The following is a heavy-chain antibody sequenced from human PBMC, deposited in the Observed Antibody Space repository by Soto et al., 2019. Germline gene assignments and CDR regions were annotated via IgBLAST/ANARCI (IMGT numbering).Heavy chain of an antibody. Sequence: ASVKVSCKASGFTLTSSAMQWVRQARGQRLEWIGWIVVGSGNTNYAQKFQERVTITRDMSTSAAYMELRSLRSDDTAVYYCAREGVAPYYYYGMGVWGQGTPVTVSS. CDR3: AREGVAPYYYYGMGV. CDR2: IVVGSGNT. CDR1: GFTLTSSA. J-gene: IGHJ6*02. V-gene: IGHV1-58*02. D-gene: IGHD5-12*01.